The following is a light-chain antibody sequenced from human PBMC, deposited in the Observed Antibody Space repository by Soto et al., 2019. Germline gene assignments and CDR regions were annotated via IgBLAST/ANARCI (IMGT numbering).Light chain of an antibody. CDR2: AVS. J-gene: IGLJ1*01. Sequence: QSALTQPPSASGSPGQSVTMSCTGTSSDVGGYNSVSWYQQHPGKVPKLKTYAVSKRPSGVPDRVSGSKSGNTASLTVSGLQAEDEADYYCSSNAGSNQLGYVFGTRTKLTVL. CDR1: SSDVGGYNS. V-gene: IGLV2-8*01. CDR3: SSNAGSNQLGYV.